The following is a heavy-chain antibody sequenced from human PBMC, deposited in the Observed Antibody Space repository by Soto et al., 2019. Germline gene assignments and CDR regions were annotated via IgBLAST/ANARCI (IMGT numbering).Heavy chain of an antibody. V-gene: IGHV3-30-3*01. CDR1: GLTFSSYA. Sequence: PGGSLRPSCAASGLTFSSYAMSWVRQAPGKGLEWVAVISYDGSNKYYADSVKGRFTISRDNSKNTLYLQMNSLRAEDTAVYYCARVETPYDFWSGYYAHWGQGTLVTVSS. CDR3: ARVETPYDFWSGYYAH. J-gene: IGHJ4*02. CDR2: ISYDGSNK. D-gene: IGHD3-3*01.